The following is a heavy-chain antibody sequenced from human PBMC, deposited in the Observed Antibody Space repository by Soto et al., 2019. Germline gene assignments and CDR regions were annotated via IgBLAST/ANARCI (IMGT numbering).Heavy chain of an antibody. V-gene: IGHV1-2*02. D-gene: IGHD2-2*01. J-gene: IGHJ6*02. CDR3: ARERYQVISDGMDV. CDR2: INPQTGGT. CDR1: GYTFTGYY. Sequence: ASVKVSCKASGYTFTGYYIHWVREAPGQGLEWMGWINPQTGGTSYAQKFQGRVTLSRDTSINTAYLELTRVRFDDAAVYFCARERYQVISDGMDVWGQGNTVTVSS.